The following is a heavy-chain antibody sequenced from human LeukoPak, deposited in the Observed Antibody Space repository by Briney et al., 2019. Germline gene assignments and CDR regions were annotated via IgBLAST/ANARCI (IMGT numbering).Heavy chain of an antibody. V-gene: IGHV3-30*02. CDR3: AKAGENRAFDI. J-gene: IGHJ3*02. CDR1: GFTFSSYG. Sequence: GGSLRLSCAASGFTFSSYGMHWVRQAPGKGLEWVAFIRYDGCNKYYADSVKGRFTISRDNAKSTLYLQMNSLGAEDTAVYYCAKAGENRAFDIWGQGTMVTVSS. D-gene: IGHD2/OR15-2a*01. CDR2: IRYDGCNK.